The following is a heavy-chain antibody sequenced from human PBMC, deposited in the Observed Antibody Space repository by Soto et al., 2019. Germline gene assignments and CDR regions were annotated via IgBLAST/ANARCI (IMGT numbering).Heavy chain of an antibody. CDR1: GFIVSDTY. V-gene: IGHV3-53*01. CDR3: AKEGIGGIFGAGGFDP. D-gene: IGHD3-3*01. Sequence: GGSLRLSCAASGFIVSDTYRNWVRQAPGKGLEWVSVIYRGGDTYYADSVKGRFTISRDNSTVYLQMNNLRAEDTAMYYCAKEGIGGIFGAGGFDPWGQGTLVTVSS. CDR2: IYRGGDT. J-gene: IGHJ5*02.